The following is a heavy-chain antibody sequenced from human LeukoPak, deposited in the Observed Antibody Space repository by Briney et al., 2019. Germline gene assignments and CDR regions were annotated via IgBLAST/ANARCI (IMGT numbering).Heavy chain of an antibody. J-gene: IGHJ5*02. CDR3: ARGRRAAAGYHTKTNWFDP. Sequence: PSETLSLTCAVYGGSFSGYYWSWIRQPPGKGLEWIGEINHSGSTNYNPSLKSRVTISVDTSKNQFSLKLSSVTAADTAVYYCARGRRAAAGYHTKTNWFDPWGQGTLVTVSS. CDR2: INHSGST. CDR1: GGSFSGYY. V-gene: IGHV4-34*01. D-gene: IGHD6-13*01.